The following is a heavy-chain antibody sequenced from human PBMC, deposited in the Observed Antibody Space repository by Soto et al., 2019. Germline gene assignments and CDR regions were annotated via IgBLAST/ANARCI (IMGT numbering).Heavy chain of an antibody. Sequence: EVQLVESGGGLVQPGGSLRLSCAASGFTFSSYWMSWVRQAPVKGLEWVGNIKQDGSEKNYVHFMEGLFTISGDNAEKLLYLQMNSLRAEHTAVYCCARIASAGRGWDVWGQGTTVGVSS. CDR3: ARIASAGRGWDV. CDR2: IKQDGSEK. J-gene: IGHJ6*02. D-gene: IGHD6-13*01. V-gene: IGHV3-7*01. CDR1: GFTFSSYW.